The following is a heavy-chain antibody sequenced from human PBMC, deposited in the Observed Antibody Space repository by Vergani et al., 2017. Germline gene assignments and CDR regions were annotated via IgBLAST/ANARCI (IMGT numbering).Heavy chain of an antibody. CDR2: IKQDGSEK. D-gene: IGHD2-2*01. CDR1: GFTFSSYW. V-gene: IGHV3-7*01. Sequence: EVQLVESGGGLVQPGGSLRLSCAASGFTFSSYWMSWVRQAPGKGLEWVANIKQDGSEKYYVDSVKGRFTISRDNAKNSLYLQMNSLRAEDTAVYYCAKDVRDYALDYWGQGTLVTVSS. J-gene: IGHJ4*02. CDR3: AKDVRDYALDY.